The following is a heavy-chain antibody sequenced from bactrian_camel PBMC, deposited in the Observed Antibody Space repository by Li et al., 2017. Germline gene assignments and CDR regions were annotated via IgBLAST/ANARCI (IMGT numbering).Heavy chain of an antibody. CDR3: AARSVGWCPLFEHWLGKRAYTPGGYFAN. Sequence: HVQLVESGGGSVQAGGSLRLSCTASGYTYSTRSMAWFRQAPGKPREGVATIDGDGTNYAASVKGRFTISKGDAANTLHLQMNSLEPEDTAMYYCAARSVGWCPLFEHWLGKRAYTPGGYFANWGQGTQLTVS. CDR1: GYTYSTRS. CDR2: IDGDGT. D-gene: IGHD1*01. V-gene: IGHV3S53*01. J-gene: IGHJ6*01.